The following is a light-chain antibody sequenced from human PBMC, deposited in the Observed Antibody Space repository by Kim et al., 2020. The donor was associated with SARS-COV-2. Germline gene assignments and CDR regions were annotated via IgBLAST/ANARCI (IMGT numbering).Light chain of an antibody. CDR3: QHYNNWPPELT. Sequence: EIVMTQSPATLSVSPEERATLSCRASQSVGSNLAWYQQKPGQAPRLVVYSASTRAAGIPARFSGSGSGTDFTLTISSLQSEDFAVYYCQHYNNWPPELTFGGGTKVDIK. CDR2: SAS. J-gene: IGKJ4*01. V-gene: IGKV3-15*01. CDR1: QSVGSN.